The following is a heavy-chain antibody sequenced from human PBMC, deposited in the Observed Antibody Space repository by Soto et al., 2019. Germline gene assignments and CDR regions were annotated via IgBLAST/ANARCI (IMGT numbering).Heavy chain of an antibody. J-gene: IGHJ5*02. CDR3: AIEHYYDSGDQYWWGFDP. V-gene: IGHV4-31*01. CDR1: GDSISSGGYY. D-gene: IGHD3-22*01. Sequence: QVQLQESGPGLVKPSQTLSLTCAVSGDSISSGGYYWTWIRQHPGKGLEWIGNIYYSGSTYYNPSLKSLVTISVGTSKNHFSLKLSSVTAADTAVYYCAIEHYYDSGDQYWWGFDPWGQGIPVTVSS. CDR2: IYYSGST.